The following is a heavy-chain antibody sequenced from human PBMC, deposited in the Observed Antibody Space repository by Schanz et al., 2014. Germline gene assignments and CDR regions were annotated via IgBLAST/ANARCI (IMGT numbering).Heavy chain of an antibody. CDR3: ARGGPAYYCED. J-gene: IGHJ4*02. CDR2: ISSGGGST. CDR1: GFGFSSYS. V-gene: IGHV3-23*04. Sequence: EVQLVESGGGLIQPGGSLRLSCAASGFGFSSYSMNWVRQAPGKGLEWVSSISSGGGSTYYADSVKGRFTISRDNSKTTLYLQMKSLRAEDSAVYYCARGGPAYYCEDWGQGTLVTVSS.